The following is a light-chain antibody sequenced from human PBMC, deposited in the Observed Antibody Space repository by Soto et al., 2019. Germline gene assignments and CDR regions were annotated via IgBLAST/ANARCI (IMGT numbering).Light chain of an antibody. CDR2: GNI. CDR3: QSYDTSLSDSRV. CDR1: SSNIGAGYD. Sequence: QSVLTQPPSVSGAPGQRVTISCTGSSSNIGAGYDVHWYQQLPGTAPKHLIYGNINRPSGVPDRFSGSKSGTSASLAITGLQAEDEADYFCQSYDTSLSDSRVFGGGTKLTVL. V-gene: IGLV1-40*01. J-gene: IGLJ2*01.